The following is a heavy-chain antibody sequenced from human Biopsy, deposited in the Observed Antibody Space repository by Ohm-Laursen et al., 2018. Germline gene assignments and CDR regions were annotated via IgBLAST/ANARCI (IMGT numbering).Heavy chain of an antibody. CDR2: FAPENGKT. V-gene: IGHV1-24*01. D-gene: IGHD1-1*01. CDR3: AADINVWNVNY. CDR1: GYTLTELS. J-gene: IGHJ4*02. Sequence: ASVKVSCKVSGYTLTELSMHWVRQAPGKGLGWMGGFAPENGKTVYAQSFQARVSMTEDTSTDTAYMELRSLRSEDTAVYYCAADINVWNVNYWGQGTQVTVSS.